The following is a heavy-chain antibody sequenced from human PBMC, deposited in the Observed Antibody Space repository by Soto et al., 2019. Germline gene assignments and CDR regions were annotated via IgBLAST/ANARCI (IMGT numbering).Heavy chain of an antibody. J-gene: IGHJ6*02. V-gene: IGHV5-51*01. CDR3: ARRNYYDSSGYVTNGMDV. Sequence: PGESLKISCKGSGYSFTSYWIGWVLQMPGKGLEWMGIIYPGDSDTRYSPSFQGQVTISADKSISTAYLQWRSLKASDTAMYYCARRNYYDSSGYVTNGMDVWGQGTTVTVSS. D-gene: IGHD3-22*01. CDR2: IYPGDSDT. CDR1: GYSFTSYW.